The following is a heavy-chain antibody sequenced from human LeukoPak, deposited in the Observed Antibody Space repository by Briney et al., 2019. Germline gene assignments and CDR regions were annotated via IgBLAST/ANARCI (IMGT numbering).Heavy chain of an antibody. D-gene: IGHD4-17*01. CDR1: GYTFTGYY. V-gene: IGHV1-2*02. Sequence: ASVKVSCKASGYTFTGYYMHWVRQAPGQGLEWMGWINPNSGGTNYAQKFQGRVTMTRDTSISTAHMELSRLRSDDTAVYYCARDLDYDLLFDYWGQGILVTVSS. J-gene: IGHJ4*02. CDR2: INPNSGGT. CDR3: ARDLDYDLLFDY.